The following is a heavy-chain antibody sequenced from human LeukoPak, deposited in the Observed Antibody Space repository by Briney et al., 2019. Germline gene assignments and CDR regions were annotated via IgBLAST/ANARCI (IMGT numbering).Heavy chain of an antibody. J-gene: IGHJ4*02. CDR2: ISAYNGNT. V-gene: IGHV1-18*01. CDR3: ARDCSGSSCYWIH. Sequence: ASVKVSCKASGYTFSSYGISWVRQAPGQGLEWLGYISAYNGNTNYAQKVQGRITMTTDTSTSTAYMEMRSLRSDDTSVYYCARDCSGSSCYWIHWGQGTLVTVSS. CDR1: GYTFSSYG. D-gene: IGHD2-15*01.